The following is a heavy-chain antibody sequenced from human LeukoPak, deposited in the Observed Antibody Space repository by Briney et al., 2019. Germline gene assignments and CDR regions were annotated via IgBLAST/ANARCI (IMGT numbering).Heavy chain of an antibody. D-gene: IGHD6-13*01. CDR1: GPTFSSYA. V-gene: IGHV3-64*01. Sequence: GGSLRLSCAASGPTFSSYAMHWVRQAPGKGLEYVSTISSNGGSTYYANSVKGRFTISRDNSKNTLYLQMGSLRAEDMAVYYCARDGPQAAAGYDYWGQGTLVTVSS. J-gene: IGHJ4*02. CDR3: ARDGPQAAAGYDY. CDR2: ISSNGGST.